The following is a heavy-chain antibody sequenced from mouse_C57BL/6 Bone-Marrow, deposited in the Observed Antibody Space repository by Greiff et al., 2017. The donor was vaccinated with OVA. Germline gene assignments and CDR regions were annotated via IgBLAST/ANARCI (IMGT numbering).Heavy chain of an antibody. CDR2: ISPGSGRT. D-gene: IGHD1-1*01. CDR1: GYTFTSYW. V-gene: IGHV1-55*01. Sequence: QVQLQQPGAELVKPGASVTMSCKASGYTFTSYWLTWVKPRPGQGLEWIGDISPGSGRTNYNEKFTSKATLTVDTSSSTAYMQLSSLTSEDSAVYYCARSGITTVEGDFAMDYWGQGTSVTVSS. J-gene: IGHJ4*01. CDR3: ARSGITTVEGDFAMDY.